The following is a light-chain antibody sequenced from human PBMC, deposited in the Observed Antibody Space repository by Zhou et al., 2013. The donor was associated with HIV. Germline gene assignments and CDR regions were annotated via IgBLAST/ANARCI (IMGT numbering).Light chain of an antibody. V-gene: IGKV1-12*01. J-gene: IGKJ4*01. CDR2: AAS. CDR1: QAIGSW. Sequence: DVQMTQSPSSVSASVGDRVTITCRASQAIGSWLAWFQQKPGKAPNLLIYAASSLQSGVPSRFSGSGSGTDFTLTISSLQPEDFATYYCQQVNSFSPTFGGGTKVEIK. CDR3: QQVNSFSPT.